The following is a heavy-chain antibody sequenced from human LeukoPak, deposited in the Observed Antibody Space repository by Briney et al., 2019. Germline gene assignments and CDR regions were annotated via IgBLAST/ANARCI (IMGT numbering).Heavy chain of an antibody. V-gene: IGHV1-2*02. D-gene: IGHD5-12*01. CDR3: ARDREDIVATDETNWFDP. J-gene: IGHJ5*02. Sequence: ASVKVSCKASGYTFTGYYMHWVRQAPGQGLEWMGWINPNSGGTNYAQKFQGRVTMTTDTSTSTAYMELRSLRSDDTAVYYCARDREDIVATDETNWFDPWGQGTLVTVSS. CDR2: INPNSGGT. CDR1: GYTFTGYY.